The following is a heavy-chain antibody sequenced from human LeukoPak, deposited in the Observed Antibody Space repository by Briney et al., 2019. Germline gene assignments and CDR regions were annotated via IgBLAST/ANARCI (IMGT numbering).Heavy chain of an antibody. V-gene: IGHV4-39*01. D-gene: IGHD1-26*01. CDR3: ARQEARRTGAFDY. Sequence: SETLSLTCTVSGGSISSSSYYWGWIRQPPGKGLEWIGSIYYSGSNYYNPSLKSRVTISVDTSKNQFSLKLSSVTAADTAVYYCARQEARRTGAFDYWGQGTLVTVPS. CDR2: IYYSGSN. CDR1: GGSISSSSYY. J-gene: IGHJ4*02.